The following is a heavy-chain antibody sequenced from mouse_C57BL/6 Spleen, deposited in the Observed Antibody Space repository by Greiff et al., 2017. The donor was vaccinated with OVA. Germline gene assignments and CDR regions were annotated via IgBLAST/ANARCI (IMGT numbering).Heavy chain of an antibody. J-gene: IGHJ2*01. CDR2: IYPGDGDT. V-gene: IGHV1-82*01. CDR3: ARSELLRDYFDY. D-gene: IGHD1-1*01. Sequence: VMLVESGPELVKPGASVKISCKASGYAFSSSWMNWVKQRPGKGLEWIGRIYPGDGDTNYNGKFKGKATLTADKSSSTAYMQLSSLTSEDSAVYFCARSELLRDYFDYWGQGTTLTVSS. CDR1: GYAFSSSW.